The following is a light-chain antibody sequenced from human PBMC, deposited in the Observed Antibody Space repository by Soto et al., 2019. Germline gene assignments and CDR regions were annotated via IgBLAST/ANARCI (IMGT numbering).Light chain of an antibody. V-gene: IGLV1-40*01. J-gene: IGLJ1*01. CDR2: GNS. CDR3: QSYGDCISGYV. CDR1: NSNIGAGYD. Sequence: QSVLTQPASVSGSPGQSITISCTGSNSNIGAGYDVHWYQQLPGTAPKLLIYGNSNRPSGVPDRFSGSKSGTSASLTITGLQAEDAADYYCQSYGDCISGYVFGNGTKVTVL.